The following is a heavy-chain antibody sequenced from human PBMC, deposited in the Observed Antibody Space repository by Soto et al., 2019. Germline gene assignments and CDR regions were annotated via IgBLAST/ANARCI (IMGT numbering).Heavy chain of an antibody. D-gene: IGHD6-19*01. J-gene: IGHJ4*02. CDR1: GFTFSDAW. Sequence: EVQLVESGGGLVEPGGSLRLSCAASGFTFSDAWMSWVRQAPGKGLEWVGLIKKKTDGGTTEYAAPEKGRFTISRDDSKNTLYLQMSSLTTEDTAVYYCRTQWLDWGQGTVVTVSS. CDR2: IKKKTDGGTT. V-gene: IGHV3-15*01. CDR3: RTQWLD.